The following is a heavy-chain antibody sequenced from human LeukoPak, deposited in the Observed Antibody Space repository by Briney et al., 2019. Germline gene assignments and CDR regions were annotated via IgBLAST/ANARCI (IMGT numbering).Heavy chain of an antibody. D-gene: IGHD2-15*01. CDR1: GFTFSSYA. Sequence: GGSLRLSCAASGFTFSSYAMHWVRQAPGKGLEWVAVISYDGSNKYYADSVKGRSTISRDNSKNTLYLQMNSLRAEDTAVYYCARGRRGYCSGGSCYSNPYGMDVWGQGTTVTVSS. J-gene: IGHJ6*02. CDR3: ARGRRGYCSGGSCYSNPYGMDV. CDR2: ISYDGSNK. V-gene: IGHV3-30*04.